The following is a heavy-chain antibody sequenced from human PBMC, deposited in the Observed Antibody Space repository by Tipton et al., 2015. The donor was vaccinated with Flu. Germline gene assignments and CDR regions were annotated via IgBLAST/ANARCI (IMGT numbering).Heavy chain of an antibody. V-gene: IGHV5-51*01. J-gene: IGHJ4*02. CDR2: IYPGDSDT. D-gene: IGHD2-8*02. CDR1: GYSFTTYW. CDR3: ARLYSTGRTDF. Sequence: VQLVQSGAVVKKPGESLRISCKGFGYSFTTYWVGWVRQMPGNGLEWVGIIYPGDSDTKYSPSVQGQVTMSVDKSITTAYLQWGSLKASDTAMYYCARLYSTGRTDFWGQGTLVTVSP.